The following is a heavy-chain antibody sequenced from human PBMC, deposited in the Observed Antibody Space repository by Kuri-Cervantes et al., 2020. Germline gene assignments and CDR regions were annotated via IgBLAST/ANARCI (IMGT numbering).Heavy chain of an antibody. Sequence: GESLKISCAASGFTFSSYAMHWVRQAPGKGLEWVAVISYDGSNKYYADSVKGRFTISRDNSKNTLYLQMNSLRAEDTAVYHCARDRRSRYYYYYYGMDVWGQGTTVTVSS. CDR1: GFTFSSYA. D-gene: IGHD5-24*01. V-gene: IGHV3-30-3*01. CDR2: ISYDGSNK. J-gene: IGHJ6*02. CDR3: ARDRRSRYYYYYYGMDV.